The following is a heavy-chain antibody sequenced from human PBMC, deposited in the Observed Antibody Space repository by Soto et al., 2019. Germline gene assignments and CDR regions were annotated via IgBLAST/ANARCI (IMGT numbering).Heavy chain of an antibody. CDR1: GGSISSSRYY. CDR3: ARPHQQLTSGDAFYI. J-gene: IGHJ3*02. V-gene: IGHV4-39*02. Sequence: SETLSLTCSVSGGSISSSRYYWGWIRQPPGKGLEWIGSIYYSGTTYYTPSLKSRVTISVDTSKNHFSLRLNSVTAADPAVYYCARPHQQLTSGDAFYIWGHGTLVNVS. CDR2: IYYSGTT. D-gene: IGHD6-13*01.